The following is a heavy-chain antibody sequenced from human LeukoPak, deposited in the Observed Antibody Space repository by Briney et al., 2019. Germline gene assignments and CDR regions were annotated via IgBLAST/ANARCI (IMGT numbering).Heavy chain of an antibody. CDR3: ASGLEYFPYYYYGMDV. D-gene: IGHD2/OR15-2a*01. Sequence: GGSLRLSCAASGFTVSSNYMSWVRQAPGKGLEWVSVIYSGGSTYYADSVKGRFTISRDNSKNTLYLQMNSLRAEDTAVYYCASGLEYFPYYYYGMDVWGQGTTVTVSS. CDR2: IYSGGST. V-gene: IGHV3-53*01. CDR1: GFTVSSNY. J-gene: IGHJ6*02.